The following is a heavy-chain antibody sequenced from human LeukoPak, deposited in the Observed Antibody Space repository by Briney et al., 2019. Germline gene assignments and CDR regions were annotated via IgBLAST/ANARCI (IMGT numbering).Heavy chain of an antibody. J-gene: IGHJ6*02. V-gene: IGHV1-69*04. CDR1: GDTFSSYA. D-gene: IGHD3-22*01. Sequence: GSSVKVSCKASGDTFSSYAISWVRQAPGQGLEWMGRIIPIFDIAHSAQKFQGRVTITADKFTSTAYMELSSLRSEDTAVYYCARDRGGYQDYYHYGLDVWGQGTTVTVSS. CDR3: ARDRGGYQDYYHYGLDV. CDR2: IIPIFDIA.